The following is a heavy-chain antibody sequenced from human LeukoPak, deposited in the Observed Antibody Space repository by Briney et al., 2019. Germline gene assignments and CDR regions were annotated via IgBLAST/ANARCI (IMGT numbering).Heavy chain of an antibody. CDR3: AKTPDIVVVVAATHFDY. J-gene: IGHJ4*02. Sequence: GGSLRLSCAASRFSFNSYVMSWVRQAPGKGLECVSGISATGDNTYYADSVKGRFTISRDNSKNTLYLQMNSLRAEDTAVYYCAKTPDIVVVVAATHFDYWGQGTLVTVSS. CDR2: ISATGDNT. V-gene: IGHV3-23*01. CDR1: RFSFNSYV. D-gene: IGHD2-15*01.